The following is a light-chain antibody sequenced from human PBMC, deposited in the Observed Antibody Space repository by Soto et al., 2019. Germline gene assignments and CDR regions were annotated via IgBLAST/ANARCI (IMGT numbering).Light chain of an antibody. CDR3: AAWYDSLNGVV. J-gene: IGLJ2*01. CDR1: SSNIGSNS. V-gene: IGLV1-44*01. CDR2: SNN. Sequence: QSVLTQPPSASGTPGQRVTISCSGSSSNIGSNSVNWYQQLPGTAPKLLIYSNNQRPSGVPDRFSCSKSGTSASLAISGLQSEDEADYYCAAWYDSLNGVVFGGRTKLTVL.